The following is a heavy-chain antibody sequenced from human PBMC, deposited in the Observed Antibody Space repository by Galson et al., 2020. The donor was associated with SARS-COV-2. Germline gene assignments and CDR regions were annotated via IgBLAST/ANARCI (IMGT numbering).Heavy chain of an antibody. CDR2: IFFDGSDK. J-gene: IGHJ4*02. CDR1: GFTFSSHA. CDR3: ARDGQTSSGWAFDY. D-gene: IGHD6-19*01. V-gene: IGHV3-33*01. Sequence: GGSLRLSCAASGFTFSSHAMHCVRQAPGKGREWVAQIFFDGSDKYYGDSVKGRFTISRDSSKNTVYLQMNNLGADDTAVYYCARDGQTSSGWAFDYWGQGTLVTVSS.